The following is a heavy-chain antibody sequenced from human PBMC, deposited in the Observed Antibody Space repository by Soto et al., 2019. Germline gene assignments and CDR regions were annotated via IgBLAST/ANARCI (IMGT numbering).Heavy chain of an antibody. CDR3: ASVDYGDEVYDY. CDR2: ISYDGSTE. V-gene: IGHV3-30*03. CDR1: GFTFSNYG. J-gene: IGHJ4*02. D-gene: IGHD4-17*01. Sequence: ESGGGVVQPGRSLRLSCAASGFTFSNYGIHWVRQAPGKGLEWVAVISYDGSTEYYADSVKGRFTISRDNSEKTLYLQMNSLRPEDTAVYYCASVDYGDEVYDYWGQGTLVTVSS.